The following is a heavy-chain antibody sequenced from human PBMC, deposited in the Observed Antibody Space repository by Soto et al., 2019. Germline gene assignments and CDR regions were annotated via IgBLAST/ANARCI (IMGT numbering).Heavy chain of an antibody. CDR3: AKSRVVPYFDR. V-gene: IGHV3-9*01. CDR2: IGWNGASI. D-gene: IGHD2-2*01. Sequence: EVQFVQSGGGLVQPGRSLRLSCAATGFAFDECVMHWVRQAPGKGLEWVGSIGWNGASIDYADSVKGRFTISRDNAKNSLFLQMNSLTTEDTALYFCAKSRVVPYFDRWGQGTLVTVSS. J-gene: IGHJ4*02. CDR1: GFAFDECV.